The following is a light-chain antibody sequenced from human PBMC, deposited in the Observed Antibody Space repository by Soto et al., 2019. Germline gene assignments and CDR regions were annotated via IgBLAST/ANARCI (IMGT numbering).Light chain of an antibody. CDR3: QQYNNWPRT. V-gene: IGKV3-20*01. CDR1: QNLGSGY. CDR2: AAS. J-gene: IGKJ1*01. Sequence: EIVLTQSPGTLSLSPGERATLSCRASQNLGSGYLAWYQQKPGQAPRILIYAASSRATGIPDRFSGSGSGTEFTLTISSLQSEDFAVYYCQQYNNWPRTFGQGTKVDI.